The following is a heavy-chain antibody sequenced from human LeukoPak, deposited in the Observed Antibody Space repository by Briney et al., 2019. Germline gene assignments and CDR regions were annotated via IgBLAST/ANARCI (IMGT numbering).Heavy chain of an antibody. D-gene: IGHD4-23*01. CDR1: GFTFSSYS. CDR3: GRAPDYGDNSGY. Sequence: PGGSLRLSCAASGFTFSSYSMHWVRQAPGKGLEGVSSISSSSSYIYYADSVKGRFTISRDNAKNSLYLQVHSVSAEDRAVYYCGRAPDYGDNSGYWGQGTLVTVSS. CDR2: ISSSSSYI. J-gene: IGHJ4*02. V-gene: IGHV3-21*01.